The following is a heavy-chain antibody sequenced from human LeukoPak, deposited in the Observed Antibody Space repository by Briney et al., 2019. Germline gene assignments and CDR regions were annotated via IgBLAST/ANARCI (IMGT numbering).Heavy chain of an antibody. Sequence: QPGRSLRLSCAASGFTFRSYGMHWVRQAPGKGLEWVAVIWYDGSNKYYADSVKGRFTISRDNSKNTLYLQMNSLRAEDTAVYYCAREVAAAGHYYFDYWGQGTLVTVSS. V-gene: IGHV3-33*01. CDR2: IWYDGSNK. CDR1: GFTFRSYG. D-gene: IGHD6-13*01. CDR3: AREVAAAGHYYFDY. J-gene: IGHJ4*02.